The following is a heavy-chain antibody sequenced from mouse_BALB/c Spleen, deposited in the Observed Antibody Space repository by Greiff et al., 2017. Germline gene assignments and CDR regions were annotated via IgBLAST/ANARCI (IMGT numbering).Heavy chain of an antibody. V-gene: IGHV5-9-4*01. CDR1: GFTFSSYA. Sequence: EVKLMESGGGLVKPGGSLKLSCAASGFTFSSYAMSWVRQSPEKRLEWVAEISSGGSYTYYPDTVTGRFTISRDNAKNTLYLEMSSLRSEDTAMYYCARIGFAYWGQGTLVTVPA. CDR3: ARIGFAY. J-gene: IGHJ3*01. CDR2: ISSGGSYT.